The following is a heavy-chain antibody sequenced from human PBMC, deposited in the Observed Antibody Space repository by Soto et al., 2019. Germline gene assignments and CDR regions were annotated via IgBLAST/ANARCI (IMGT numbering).Heavy chain of an antibody. CDR3: ARGTTIAVAGSIPFDY. V-gene: IGHV6-1*01. CDR1: GDSVSSNSAA. CDR2: TYYRSKRYN. D-gene: IGHD6-19*01. Sequence: SQTLSLTCAISGDSVSSNSAAWNWIRQSPSRGLEWLGRTYYRSKRYNDYAVSVKSRITINPDTSKNQFSLQLNSVTPEDTAVYYCARGTTIAVAGSIPFDYWGQGTLVTVSS. J-gene: IGHJ4*02.